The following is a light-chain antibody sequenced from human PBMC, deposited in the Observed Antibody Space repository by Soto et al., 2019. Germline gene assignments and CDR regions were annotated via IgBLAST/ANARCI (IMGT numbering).Light chain of an antibody. V-gene: IGLV2-11*01. CDR2: DVS. CDR3: CSYAGTYTHYV. Sequence: QSALTQPRSVSGSPGQSVTISCTGTSSDIGGYNYVSWYQQRPGKAPKLMIYDVSKRPSGVPDRFSGSKSDNTASLTISGLQAEDEADYYCCSYAGTYTHYVFGAGTKLTVL. J-gene: IGLJ1*01. CDR1: SSDIGGYNY.